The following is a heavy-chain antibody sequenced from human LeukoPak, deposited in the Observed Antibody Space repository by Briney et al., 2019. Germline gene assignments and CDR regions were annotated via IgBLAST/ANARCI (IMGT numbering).Heavy chain of an antibody. CDR1: GYTFTSYF. V-gene: IGHV1-8*02. Sequence: ASVKVSCKASGYTFTSYFMHWVRQAPGQGLEWMGWMNPNSGNTGYAQKFQGRVTMTRNTSISTAYMELSSLRSEDTAMYYCARGRETWIQLWPTYYYYGMDVWGQGTTVTVSS. CDR3: ARGRETWIQLWPTYYYYGMDV. CDR2: MNPNSGNT. D-gene: IGHD5-18*01. J-gene: IGHJ6*02.